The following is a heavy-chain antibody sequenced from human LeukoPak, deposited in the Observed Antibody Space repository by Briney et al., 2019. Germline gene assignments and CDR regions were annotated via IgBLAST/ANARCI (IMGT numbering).Heavy chain of an antibody. CDR3: TRHKIISSSGGIFYYYMDV. CDR1: GFTFSGSA. V-gene: IGHV3-73*01. CDR2: IRSKTSNYAT. D-gene: IGHD6-6*01. J-gene: IGHJ6*03. Sequence: GGSLKLSCAASGFTFSGSAMHWVRQASGKGLEWVGRIRSKTSNYATAYAASVKGRFTTSRDDSNNTAYLHMNSLKTEDTAVYYCTRHKIISSSGGIFYYYMDVWGKGTTVTVSS.